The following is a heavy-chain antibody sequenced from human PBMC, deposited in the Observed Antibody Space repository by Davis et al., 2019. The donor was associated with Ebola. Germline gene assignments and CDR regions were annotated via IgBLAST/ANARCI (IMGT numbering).Heavy chain of an antibody. CDR1: GFTFSSYA. Sequence: PGGSLRLSCAASGFTFSSYAMHWVRQAPGKVLEWVAVISYDGSNKYYADSVKGRFTISRDNAKNSLYLQMNSLRAEDTAVYYCVLSSSSGTYYYYGMDVWGQGTTVTVSS. J-gene: IGHJ6*02. CDR3: VLSSSSGTYYYYGMDV. V-gene: IGHV3-30-3*01. D-gene: IGHD6-6*01. CDR2: ISYDGSNK.